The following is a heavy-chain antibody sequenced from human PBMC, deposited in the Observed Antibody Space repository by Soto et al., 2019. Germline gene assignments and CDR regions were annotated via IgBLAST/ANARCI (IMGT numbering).Heavy chain of an antibody. J-gene: IGHJ5*02. V-gene: IGHV1-46*01. CDR2: INPSDGSA. Sequence: QVQLVQSGAEVKKPGASVKVSCKASGYTFTSYYMHWVRQAPGQGLEWMGIINPSDGSASYAQKFQGRVTMTRDTSTSTDYMELSSLRSEDTAVYYCARDRGWFDPWGQGTLVTVSS. CDR1: GYTFTSYY. CDR3: ARDRGWFDP.